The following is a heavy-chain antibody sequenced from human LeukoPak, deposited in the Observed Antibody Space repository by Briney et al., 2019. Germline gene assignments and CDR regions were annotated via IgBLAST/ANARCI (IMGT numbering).Heavy chain of an antibody. CDR3: ARDAGTFDWSGGYFDC. J-gene: IGHJ4*02. V-gene: IGHV3-11*06. Sequence: GGSLRLSCAASGFTFSDYFMSWIRQTPGKGLEWVSYISSSSSDTKYADSVKGRFTISRDNAKNSLYLQMNSLRAEDTAVYYCARDAGTFDWSGGYFDCWGQGTLVTVSS. CDR2: ISSSSSDT. CDR1: GFTFSDYF. D-gene: IGHD3-9*01.